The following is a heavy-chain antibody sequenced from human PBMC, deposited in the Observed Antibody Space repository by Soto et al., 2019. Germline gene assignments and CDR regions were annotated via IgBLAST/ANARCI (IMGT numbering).Heavy chain of an antibody. D-gene: IGHD3-9*01. CDR1: DDSINSDKYY. Sequence: SETLSLTCSVSDDSINSDKYYWGWIRQPPGKGLEWIGSIYYRGNAYYNPSLQTRVTISLDKSKSQFSLKLNSVTAADSAVFFCARREGLATISYYFDFWGPGALVTVSS. V-gene: IGHV4-39*01. J-gene: IGHJ4*02. CDR2: IYYRGNA. CDR3: ARREGLATISYYFDF.